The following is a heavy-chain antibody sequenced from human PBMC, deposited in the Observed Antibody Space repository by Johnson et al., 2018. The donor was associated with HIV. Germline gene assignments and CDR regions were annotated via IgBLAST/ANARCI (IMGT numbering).Heavy chain of an antibody. CDR2: IKSKTDGGTT. V-gene: IGHV3-15*01. D-gene: IGHD5-18*01. CDR3: ARGGRGYSYSYAFDI. CDR1: GFTFSNAW. Sequence: VQLVESGGGVVQPGGSLRLSCAASGFTFSNAWMSWVRQAPGKGLEWVGRIKSKTDGGTTDYAAPVKGRFTISRDDSKNTLYLQMNSLRAEDMAVYYCARGGRGYSYSYAFDIWGQGTMVTVSS. J-gene: IGHJ3*02.